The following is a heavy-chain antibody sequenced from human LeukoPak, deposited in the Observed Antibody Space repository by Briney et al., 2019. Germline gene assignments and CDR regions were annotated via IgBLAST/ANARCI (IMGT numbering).Heavy chain of an antibody. CDR1: GYSFTTYW. J-gene: IGHJ4*02. CDR3: ARRMVRGVMDYFDY. V-gene: IGHV5-51*01. D-gene: IGHD3-10*01. CDR2: IYPADSDT. Sequence: GESLKISCKGSGYSFTTYWIGWVRQMPGKSLEWMRIIYPADSDTRYSPSFQGQVTISADKSINTAYLQWSSLKASDTAMYYCARRMVRGVMDYFDYWGQGTLVTVSS.